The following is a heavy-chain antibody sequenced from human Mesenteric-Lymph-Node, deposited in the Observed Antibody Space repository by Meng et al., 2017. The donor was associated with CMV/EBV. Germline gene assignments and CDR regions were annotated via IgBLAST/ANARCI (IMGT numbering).Heavy chain of an antibody. D-gene: IGHD3-22*01. Sequence: SETLSLTCAVYGGSFSGHYWNWIRQPPGKGLEWIGEINHSGSTNYNPSLKSRVTISVDTSKNQFSLRLSAVTAADTAVYYCASDGSQYYYDSSGYFMGGYWGQGTLVTVSS. CDR2: INHSGST. CDR3: ASDGSQYYYDSSGYFMGGY. CDR1: GGSFSGHY. J-gene: IGHJ4*02. V-gene: IGHV4-34*01.